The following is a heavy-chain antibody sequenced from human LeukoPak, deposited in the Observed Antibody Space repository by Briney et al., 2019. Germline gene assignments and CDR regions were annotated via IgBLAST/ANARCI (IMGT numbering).Heavy chain of an antibody. V-gene: IGHV1-69*04. CDR2: IIPILGIA. D-gene: IGHD5-12*01. Sequence: SVKVSCKXSGGTFSSYTISWVRQAPGQGLEWMGRIIPILGIANYAQKFQGRVTITADKSTSTAYMELSSLRSEDTAVYYCAREGPYSGYEAYWGQGTLVTVSS. J-gene: IGHJ4*02. CDR3: AREGPYSGYEAY. CDR1: GGTFSSYT.